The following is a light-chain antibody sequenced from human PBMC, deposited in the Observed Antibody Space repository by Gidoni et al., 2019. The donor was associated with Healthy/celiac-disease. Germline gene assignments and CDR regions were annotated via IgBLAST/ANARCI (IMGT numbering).Light chain of an antibody. CDR2: AAS. Sequence: DIQMTQSPSSLSASVGDRVTITCRASQSISSYLNCYQQKPGKAPKLLIYAASSSQSAVPSRVSGSGSGADFSLTIISLQPADFATYYCQQSYSTPVTFGQGTKVEIK. J-gene: IGKJ1*01. V-gene: IGKV1-39*01. CDR3: QQSYSTPVT. CDR1: QSISSY.